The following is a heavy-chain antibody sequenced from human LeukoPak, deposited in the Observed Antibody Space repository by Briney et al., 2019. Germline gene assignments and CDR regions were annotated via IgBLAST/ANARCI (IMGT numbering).Heavy chain of an antibody. V-gene: IGHV4-31*03. CDR2: IYYSGST. Sequence: SQTLSLTCTVSGGSISGGGYYWSWIRQHPGKGLEWIGYIYYSGSTYYNPSLKSRVTISVDTSKNQFSLKLSSVTAADTAVYYCARGRLGYCSSTSCYPLFDYWGQGTLVTVSS. CDR3: ARGRLGYCSSTSCYPLFDY. D-gene: IGHD2-2*01. CDR1: GGSISGGGYY. J-gene: IGHJ4*02.